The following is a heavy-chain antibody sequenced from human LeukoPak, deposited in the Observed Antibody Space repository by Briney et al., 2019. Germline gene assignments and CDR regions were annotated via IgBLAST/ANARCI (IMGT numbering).Heavy chain of an antibody. J-gene: IGHJ3*02. CDR2: ISYTVTS. Sequence: PSETLSLTCAVYNGSFSGYYWSWIRQPPGKGLEWIGYISYTVTSNYNPSLKSRVTISVDTSKNQFSLKLSSVTAADTAVYYCATTSESLVYCGGDCDPSNIWGQGTMVTVSS. V-gene: IGHV4-59*01. D-gene: IGHD2-21*02. CDR3: ATTSESLVYCGGDCDPSNI. CDR1: NGSFSGYY.